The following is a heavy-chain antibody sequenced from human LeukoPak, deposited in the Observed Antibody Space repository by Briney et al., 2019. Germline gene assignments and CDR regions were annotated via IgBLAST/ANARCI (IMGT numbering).Heavy chain of an antibody. CDR2: LSASGYST. V-gene: IGHV3-23*01. J-gene: IGHJ4*02. Sequence: GGSLRLSCAASGFTFSSYAMNWVCQAPGKGLEWVSGLSASGYSTYYADSVKGRFTISRDNSKNTLDLQMNSLRAEDTAVYYCAKDIEVATVLYCFDYWGQGTLVPVSS. CDR1: GFTFSSYA. CDR3: AKDIEVATVLYCFDY. D-gene: IGHD5-24*01.